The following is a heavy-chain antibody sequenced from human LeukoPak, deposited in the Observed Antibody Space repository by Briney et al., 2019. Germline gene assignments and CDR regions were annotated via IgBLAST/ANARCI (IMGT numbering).Heavy chain of an antibody. V-gene: IGHV3-11*01. CDR2: ISSSGSTI. J-gene: IGHJ4*02. CDR1: GFTFSDYY. Sequence: GGSLRLSCAASGFTFSDYYMSWIRQAPGKGLEWVSYISSSGSTIYYADSVKGRFTISRDNAKNSLYLQMNSLRAEDTAVYYCAREGAIVAAAILSFDYWGQGTLVTVSS. D-gene: IGHD2-2*01. CDR3: AREGAIVAAAILSFDY.